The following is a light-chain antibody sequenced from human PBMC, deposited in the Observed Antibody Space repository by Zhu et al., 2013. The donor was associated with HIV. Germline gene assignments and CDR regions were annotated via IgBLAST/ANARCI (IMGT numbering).Light chain of an antibody. CDR2: GAS. V-gene: IGKV1-39*01. Sequence: DVQMTQSPSSISASVGDRVTITCRASQSITTYLNWYQQKPGKAPKLLIYGASNLQGGVSSRFSGTGSRTYFTLTISSLQPDDFATYFCQQSSSTPWTFGQGTKVE. CDR1: QSITTY. J-gene: IGKJ1*01. CDR3: QQSSSTPWT.